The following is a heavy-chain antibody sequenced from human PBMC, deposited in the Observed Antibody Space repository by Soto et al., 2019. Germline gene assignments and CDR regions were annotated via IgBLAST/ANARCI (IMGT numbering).Heavy chain of an antibody. CDR1: GYTFTSYA. J-gene: IGHJ5*02. D-gene: IGHD4-17*01. CDR3: ARDSDYGDLTLYNWFDP. CDR2: INAGNGNT. Sequence: GASVKVSCKASGYTFTSYAMHWVRQAPGQRLEWMGWINAGNGNTKYSQKFQGRVTITRDTSASTAYMELSSLRSEDTAVYYCARDSDYGDLTLYNWFDPWGQGTLVTVSS. V-gene: IGHV1-3*01.